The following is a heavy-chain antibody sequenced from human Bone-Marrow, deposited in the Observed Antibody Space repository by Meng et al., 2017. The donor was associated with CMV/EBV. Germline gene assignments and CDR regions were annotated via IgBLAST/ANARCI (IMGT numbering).Heavy chain of an antibody. Sequence: SETLSLTCTASGGSISSYYWRWIRQPPGKGLEWIGYIYYSWSTNYNSSIKSRVTISVDTSKNQFSLKLSSVTAADTAVYYCAVFGGLGAHYGMDVWGQGTTVTVSS. V-gene: IGHV4-59*01. CDR3: AVFGGLGAHYGMDV. CDR1: GGSISSYY. D-gene: IGHD3-16*01. CDR2: IYYSWST. J-gene: IGHJ6*02.